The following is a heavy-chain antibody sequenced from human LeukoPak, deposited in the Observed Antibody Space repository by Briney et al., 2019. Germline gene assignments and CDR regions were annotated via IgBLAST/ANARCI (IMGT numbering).Heavy chain of an antibody. V-gene: IGHV4-59*12. J-gene: IGHJ4*02. CDR3: ARDYDYFDY. CDR1: GTSIKSYY. D-gene: IGHD3-16*01. CDR2: IYYSGST. Sequence: SETLSLTCNVSGTSIKSYYWSWIRQPPGKGLEWIGYIYYSGSTYYNPSLKSRVTISVDTSKNQFSLKLSSVTAADTAVYYCARDYDYFDYWGQGTLVTVSS.